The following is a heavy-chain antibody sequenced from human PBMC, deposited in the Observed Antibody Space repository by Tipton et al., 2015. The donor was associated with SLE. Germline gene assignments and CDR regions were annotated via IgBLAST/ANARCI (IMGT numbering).Heavy chain of an antibody. V-gene: IGHV4-59*08. CDR1: GGSISSYY. CDR3: ARLLGPQEGVQGVINEVDY. Sequence: TLSLTCTVSGGSISSYYWSWIRQPPGKGLEWIGYIYYSGSTNYKPSLKSRVTISLDTSKNQFSQKLSSVTAADTAVYYCARLLGPQEGVQGVINEVDYWGQGTLVTVSS. D-gene: IGHD3-10*01. J-gene: IGHJ4*02. CDR2: IYYSGST.